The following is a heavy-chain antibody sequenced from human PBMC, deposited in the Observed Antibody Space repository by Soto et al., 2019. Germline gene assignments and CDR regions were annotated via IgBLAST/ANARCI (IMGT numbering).Heavy chain of an antibody. J-gene: IGHJ4*02. V-gene: IGHV1-18*01. CDR1: GYTFKSNG. D-gene: IGHD1-26*01. Sequence: QVPLVQSGPEVKKPGASVKVSCKASGYTFKSNGISWVRQAPGQGLEWLGWISPHNDHTSYAQKFQGRVTMTTDTSTRTAYMELRRLGSDDTAVYYCARDKGILYGAGRMDYWGQGTLVNVSS. CDR2: ISPHNDHT. CDR3: ARDKGILYGAGRMDY.